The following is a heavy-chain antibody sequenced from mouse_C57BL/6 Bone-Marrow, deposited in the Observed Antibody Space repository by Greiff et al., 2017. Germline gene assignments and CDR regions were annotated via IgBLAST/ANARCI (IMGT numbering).Heavy chain of an antibody. CDR1: GYTFTSYW. J-gene: IGHJ1*03. CDR3: TRQVFITTVVGYFDV. D-gene: IGHD1-1*01. CDR2: IYPGNSDT. Sequence: VQLKQSGTVLARPGASVKMSCTTSGYTFTSYWMHWVKPRPGPGLDWIGAIYPGNSDTSYTPKFKGKAKLTAVTSASTAYMELSSLTNEDSAVYYSTRQVFITTVVGYFDVWGTGTTVTVSS. V-gene: IGHV1-5*01.